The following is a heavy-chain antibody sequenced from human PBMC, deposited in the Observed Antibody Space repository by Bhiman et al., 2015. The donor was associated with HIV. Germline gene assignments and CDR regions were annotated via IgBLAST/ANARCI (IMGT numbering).Heavy chain of an antibody. CDR2: ISSGSTYI. V-gene: IGHV3-21*02. D-gene: IGHD2-21*01. CDR1: GFTFSAYS. Sequence: VLLVESGGGVVQPGRSLRLSCAASGFTFSAYSMNWVRQAPGKGLEWVSSISSGSTYIYYADSVKGRFTISRDNAKNSLYLQMNSLRAEDTAVYYCASSELDCSDGDCYDAYFDVWAVAPWSLSPQ. J-gene: IGHJ2*01. CDR3: ASSELDCSDGDCYDAYFDV.